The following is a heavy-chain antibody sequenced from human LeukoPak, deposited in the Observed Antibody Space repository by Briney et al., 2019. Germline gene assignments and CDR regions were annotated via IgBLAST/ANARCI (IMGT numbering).Heavy chain of an antibody. J-gene: IGHJ4*02. V-gene: IGHV3-30*02. Sequence: GGSLRLSCAASGFTFSSYGMHWVRQAPGKGLEWVAFIRYDGSNKYYADSVKGRFTISRDNFKNTLYLQMNSLRAEDTAVYYCAKDGIAAWTFDYWGQGTLVTVSS. CDR2: IRYDGSNK. CDR3: AKDGIAAWTFDY. D-gene: IGHD6-13*01. CDR1: GFTFSSYG.